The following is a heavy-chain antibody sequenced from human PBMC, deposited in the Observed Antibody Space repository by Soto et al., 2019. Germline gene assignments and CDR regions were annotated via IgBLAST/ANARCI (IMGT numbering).Heavy chain of an antibody. J-gene: IGHJ4*02. CDR3: ARVYRMVRGVIGY. D-gene: IGHD3-10*01. CDR1: GYTFTSYD. CDR2: MNPNSGNT. Sequence: ASVKVSCKASGYTFTSYDINWVRQATGQGLEWMGWMNPNSGNTGYAQKFQGRVTMTRNTSISTAYMELSSLRSEDTAVYYCARVYRMVRGVIGYWGQGTLVTVSS. V-gene: IGHV1-8*01.